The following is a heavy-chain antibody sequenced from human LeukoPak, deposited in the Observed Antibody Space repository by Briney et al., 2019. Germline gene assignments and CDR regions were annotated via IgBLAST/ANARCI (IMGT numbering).Heavy chain of an antibody. CDR2: INPNSGGT. D-gene: IGHD3-22*01. Sequence: ASVKVSCKASGYTFTSYDINWVRQAPGQGLEWMGWINPNSGGTNYAQKFQGRVTMTRDTSISTAYMELSRLRSDDTAVYYCASIYYYDSSGYYEDAFEIWGQGTMVTVSS. CDR1: GYTFTSYD. J-gene: IGHJ3*02. V-gene: IGHV1-2*02. CDR3: ASIYYYDSSGYYEDAFEI.